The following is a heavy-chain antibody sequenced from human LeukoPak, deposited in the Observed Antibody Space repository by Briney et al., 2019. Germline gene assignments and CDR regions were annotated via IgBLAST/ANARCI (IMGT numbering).Heavy chain of an antibody. Sequence: SETLSLTCTVSGASISSSTYYWGWIRHPPGKGLEGIGSASYSGNTYYNPSLKSRVTILVDTSKNQFSLQMTSVTAADTAVYYCAREPDRRLATYYFDYWGQGTLVTVSS. J-gene: IGHJ4*02. V-gene: IGHV4-39*07. CDR3: AREPDRRLATYYFDY. D-gene: IGHD6-19*01. CDR1: GASISSSTYY. CDR2: ASYSGNT.